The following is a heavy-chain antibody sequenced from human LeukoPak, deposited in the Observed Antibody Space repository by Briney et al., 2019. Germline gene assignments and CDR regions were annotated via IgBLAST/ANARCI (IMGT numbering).Heavy chain of an antibody. J-gene: IGHJ4*02. Sequence: PGGSLRLSCAASGFTFDSYAMSWVRQAPGKGLEWVSYISSSGNTIDYADSVKGRFTISRDNAKNSLYLQMVSLRAEDTAVYYCARLRGYSYGYGDYWGQGTLVTVSS. V-gene: IGHV3-48*03. CDR2: ISSSGNTI. D-gene: IGHD5-18*01. CDR3: ARLRGYSYGYGDY. CDR1: GFTFDSYA.